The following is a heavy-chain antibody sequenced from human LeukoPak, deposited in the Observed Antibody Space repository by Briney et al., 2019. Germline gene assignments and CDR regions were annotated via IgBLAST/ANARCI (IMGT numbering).Heavy chain of an antibody. D-gene: IGHD6-19*01. CDR3: AKDRYSSGWYEY. V-gene: IGHV3-23*01. Sequence: PGGSLRLSCAVSGFTLSSYAMSWVRQAPGKGLEWVSAISGSGGSTYYADSVKGRFTISRDNSKNTLYLQMNSLRAEDTAVYYCAKDRYSSGWYEYWGQGTLVTVSS. CDR1: GFTLSSYA. CDR2: ISGSGGST. J-gene: IGHJ4*02.